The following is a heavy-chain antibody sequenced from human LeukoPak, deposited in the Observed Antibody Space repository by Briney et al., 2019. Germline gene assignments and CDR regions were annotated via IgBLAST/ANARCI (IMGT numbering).Heavy chain of an antibody. CDR1: GFTFSNYA. V-gene: IGHV3-30-3*01. CDR3: ARDRNYYDSSGYYTYYFHY. D-gene: IGHD3-22*01. CDR2: ISYDGSNK. Sequence: GGSLRLSCAASGFTFSNYAMHWVRQAPGKGLEWVAVISYDGSNKNYADSVKGRFTISRDNSKNTLYLQMNSLRAEDTAVYYCARDRNYYDSSGYYTYYFHYWGQGTLVTVSS. J-gene: IGHJ4*02.